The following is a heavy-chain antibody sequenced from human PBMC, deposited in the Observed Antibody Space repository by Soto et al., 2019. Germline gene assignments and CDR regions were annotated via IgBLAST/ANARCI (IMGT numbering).Heavy chain of an antibody. CDR3: VFGGNFFVC. CDR2: MDQDGSER. J-gene: IGHJ4*02. Sequence: EVQLVESGGGLVQPGGSLRLSCAASGFTFSTYWMTWVRRPPGKGLEWVANMDQDGSERYYVDSVRGRFTISRDNAKNSLFLQMNSLRAEVTVVYYCVFGGNFFVCWGQGTLVTVSP. D-gene: IGHD3-16*01. CDR1: GFTFSTYW. V-gene: IGHV3-7*01.